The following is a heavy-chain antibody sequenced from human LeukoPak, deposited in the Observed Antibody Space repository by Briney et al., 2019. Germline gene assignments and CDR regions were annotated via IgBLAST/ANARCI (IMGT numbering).Heavy chain of an antibody. J-gene: IGHJ4*02. V-gene: IGHV4-59*12. D-gene: IGHD3-22*01. CDR1: GGSISSYY. CDR2: IYHSGST. Sequence: SETLSLTCTVSGGSISSYYWSWIRQPPGKGLEWIGYIYHSGSTNQNPSLKSRVTILVDTSKNQFSLKLSSVTAADTAVYYCASYPRYYYDSSGYPYYFDYWGQGTLVTVSS. CDR3: ASYPRYYYDSSGYPYYFDY.